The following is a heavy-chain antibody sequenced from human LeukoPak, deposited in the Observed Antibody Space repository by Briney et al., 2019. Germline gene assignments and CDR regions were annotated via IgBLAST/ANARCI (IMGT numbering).Heavy chain of an antibody. D-gene: IGHD2-15*01. CDR3: ARSATLFDY. Sequence: SETLSLTCAVSGRSISTYYWSWIRQPPGKGLEWIGYVYYSGSTNYNPSLKSRVTISVDTSKNQFSLKLSSLTAADTAVYYCARSATLFDYWGQGTLVTVSS. V-gene: IGHV4-59*01. CDR2: VYYSGST. CDR1: GRSISTYY. J-gene: IGHJ4*02.